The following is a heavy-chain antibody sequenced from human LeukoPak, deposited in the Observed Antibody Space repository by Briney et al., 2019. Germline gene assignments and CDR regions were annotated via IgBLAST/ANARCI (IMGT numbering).Heavy chain of an antibody. V-gene: IGHV4-34*01. CDR3: ARVYSRFGVYRID. CDR1: GGSFSSYF. CDR2: INHSGST. Sequence: SETLSLTCTVSGGSFSSYFWSWIRQPPGKGLEWIGEINHSGSTNYNPSLKSRVTISVDTSKNQFSLKLSSVTAADTAVYYCARVYSRFGVYRIDWGQGTLVTVSS. D-gene: IGHD3-10*01. J-gene: IGHJ4*02.